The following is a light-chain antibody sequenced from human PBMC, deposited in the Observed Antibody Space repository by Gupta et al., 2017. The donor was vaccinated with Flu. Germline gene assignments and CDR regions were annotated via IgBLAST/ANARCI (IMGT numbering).Light chain of an antibody. V-gene: IGKV3-15*01. CDR2: GAS. J-gene: IGKJ1*01. Sequence: EIVMTQSPAILSVYPGERATLSCRASQSVSSNLAWYQLKPGQAPRLLIYGASTRATGIPARCSGSGSGTEFTLTISSLQSEDFAVYYCLQYNNWPRTFGQGTKVEIK. CDR3: LQYNNWPRT. CDR1: QSVSSN.